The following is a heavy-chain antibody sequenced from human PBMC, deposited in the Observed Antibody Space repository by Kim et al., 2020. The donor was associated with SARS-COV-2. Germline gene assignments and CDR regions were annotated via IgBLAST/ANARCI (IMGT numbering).Heavy chain of an antibody. CDR3: ARDLGFLEWLFGLKRSNWFDP. J-gene: IGHJ5*02. D-gene: IGHD3-3*01. Sequence: ASVKVSCKASGYTFTSYYMHWVRQAPGQGLEWMGIINPSGGSTSYAQKFQGRVTMTRDTSTSTVYMELSSLRSEDTAVYYCARDLGFLEWLFGLKRSNWFDPWGQGTLVTVSS. V-gene: IGHV1-46*01. CDR1: GYTFTSYY. CDR2: INPSGGST.